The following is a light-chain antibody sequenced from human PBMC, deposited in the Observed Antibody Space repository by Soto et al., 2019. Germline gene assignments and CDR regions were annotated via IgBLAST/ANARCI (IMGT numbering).Light chain of an antibody. Sequence: DIQMTQSPSSLSASVGDRVTITCRASQGNIKYSAWFQQKPGKAPKSLIFAISNLQSGVPSRFSGSGSGTDFTLTISSLQAEDFATYYCQQCDTYPFTFGPGTIVDIK. CDR3: QQCDTYPFT. CDR1: QGNIKY. CDR2: AIS. V-gene: IGKV1-16*01. J-gene: IGKJ3*01.